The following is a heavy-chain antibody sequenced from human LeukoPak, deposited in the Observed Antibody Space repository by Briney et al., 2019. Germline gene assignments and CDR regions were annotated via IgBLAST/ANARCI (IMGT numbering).Heavy chain of an antibody. CDR2: IYSGGST. D-gene: IGHD3-10*01. Sequence: GGSLRLSCAASVFTVSSNYMSWVRQAPGKGLEWVSVIYSGGSTYYADSVKGRFTISRDNAKNSLYLQMNSLRAEDTAVYYCATLGARGAGTDYWGQGTLVTVSS. V-gene: IGHV3-53*01. CDR3: ATLGARGAGTDY. CDR1: VFTVSSNY. J-gene: IGHJ4*02.